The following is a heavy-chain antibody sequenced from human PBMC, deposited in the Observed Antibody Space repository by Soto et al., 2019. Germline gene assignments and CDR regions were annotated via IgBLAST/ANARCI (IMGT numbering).Heavy chain of an antibody. Sequence: SETLSLTCTVSGGSISSSSFHWGWIRQPPGKGLEWIGSIYYSGSTYYSPSLKSRVTISVDTSKNQFSLKLSSVTAADTAVYYCASQKLDVHAFFEYWSQGTRVTVSS. CDR1: GGSISSSSFH. D-gene: IGHD3-3*02. CDR3: ASQKLDVHAFFEY. CDR2: IYYSGST. V-gene: IGHV4-39*01. J-gene: IGHJ4*02.